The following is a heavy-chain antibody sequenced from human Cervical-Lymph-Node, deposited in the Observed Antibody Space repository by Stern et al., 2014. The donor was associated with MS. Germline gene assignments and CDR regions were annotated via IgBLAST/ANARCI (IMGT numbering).Heavy chain of an antibody. CDR1: GFTFSAYA. J-gene: IGHJ6*02. CDR2: LNVSVSNT. V-gene: IGHV3-23*04. CDR3: TKGFAVTGTGYGVDV. D-gene: IGHD6-19*01. Sequence: EVPLVESGGTLVQPARTLRLSCASSGFTFSAYAMSWIRQAPGPGLAWMSSLNVSVSNTFYDDPVKGRFTITRDDSKNTLDLQTNSLRAEDSALYYGTKGFAVTGTGYGVDVWGQGTTVTVSS.